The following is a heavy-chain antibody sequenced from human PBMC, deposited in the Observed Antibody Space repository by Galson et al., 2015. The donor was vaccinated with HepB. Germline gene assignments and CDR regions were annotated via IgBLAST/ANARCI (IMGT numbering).Heavy chain of an antibody. D-gene: IGHD4-17*01. Sequence: SVKVSCKASGYTFTSYDINWVRQATRQGLEWMGWMNPNSGNTGYAQKFQGRVTMTRNTSISTAYMELSSLRSEDTAVYYCARGVSVYGDYWIDPWGQGTLVTVSS. CDR2: MNPNSGNT. J-gene: IGHJ5*02. CDR3: ARGVSVYGDYWIDP. CDR1: GYTFTSYD. V-gene: IGHV1-8*01.